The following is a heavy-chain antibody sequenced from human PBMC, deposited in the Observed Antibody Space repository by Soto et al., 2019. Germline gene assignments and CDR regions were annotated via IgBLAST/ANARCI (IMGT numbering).Heavy chain of an antibody. CDR2: IYPGDSDT. Sequence: GESLKISCKGSGYSFTSYWIGWVRQMPGKGLEWMGVIYPGDSDTRYSPSFQGQVTISADKSISTAYLQWSSLKASDTAMYYCARAYCSSTSCYSGDAFDIWGQGTMVTVSS. J-gene: IGHJ3*02. CDR1: GYSFTSYW. D-gene: IGHD2-2*01. CDR3: ARAYCSSTSCYSGDAFDI. V-gene: IGHV5-51*01.